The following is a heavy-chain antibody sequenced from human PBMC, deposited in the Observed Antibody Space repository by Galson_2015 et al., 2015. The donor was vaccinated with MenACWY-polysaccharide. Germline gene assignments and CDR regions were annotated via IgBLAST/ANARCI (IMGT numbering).Heavy chain of an antibody. CDR3: VRTGRGYGFNFGR. D-gene: IGHD5-18*01. CDR2: INKEGTET. CDR1: GFSLSSYW. J-gene: IGHJ4*02. V-gene: IGHV3-7*01. Sequence: SLRLSCAASGFSLSSYWMTWVRQAPGQGLQWVANINKEGTETYYADSVKGRFTISRDNAKSSVYLQMNSLSAEDTAMYYCVRTGRGYGFNFGRWGQGTLVTVSS.